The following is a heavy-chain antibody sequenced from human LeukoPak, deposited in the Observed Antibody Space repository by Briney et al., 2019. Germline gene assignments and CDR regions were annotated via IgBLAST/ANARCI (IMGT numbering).Heavy chain of an antibody. CDR3: ARVTPSTEYVDWFDP. D-gene: IGHD2-2*01. J-gene: IGHJ5*02. V-gene: IGHV4-39*07. Sequence: PSETLSLTCSVSGGSISSRTYYWGWIRQAPGKGLEWIGSIYYSGSTYYNPSLKSRVTISVDTSKNQFSLKLSSVTAADTAVYYCARVTPSTEYVDWFDPWGQGTLVTVSS. CDR2: IYYSGST. CDR1: GGSISSRTYY.